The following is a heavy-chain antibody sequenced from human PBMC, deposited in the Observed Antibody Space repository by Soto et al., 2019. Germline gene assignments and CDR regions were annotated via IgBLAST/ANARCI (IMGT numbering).Heavy chain of an antibody. D-gene: IGHD3-22*01. Sequence: QVQLVESGGGVVTTSGSLRIACAASGFTFSDYYMSWVRQAPGKGLEWVSYISSSGNTIYYADSVKGRFTISRDNAKNSVYLQMNSLRAEDTALYFCAKMSSENYYDPVFSWGQGTLVTVSS. J-gene: IGHJ5*02. V-gene: IGHV3-11*01. CDR3: AKMSSENYYDPVFS. CDR2: ISSSGNTI. CDR1: GFTFSDYY.